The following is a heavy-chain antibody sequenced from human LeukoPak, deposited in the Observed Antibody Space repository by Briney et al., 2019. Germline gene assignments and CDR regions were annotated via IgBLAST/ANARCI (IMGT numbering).Heavy chain of an antibody. CDR1: GGSISSSSYY. J-gene: IGHJ6*02. CDR2: IYYSGST. CDR3: ARGHPTIAAITYYYYGMDV. D-gene: IGHD2-2*02. Sequence: SETLSLTCTVSGGSISSSSYYWGWIRQPPGKGLEWLGTIYYSGSTYYNPSLKSRVTISVDTSKNQFSLKLSSVTAADTAVYYCARGHPTIAAITYYYYGMDVWGQGTTVTVSS. V-gene: IGHV4-39*01.